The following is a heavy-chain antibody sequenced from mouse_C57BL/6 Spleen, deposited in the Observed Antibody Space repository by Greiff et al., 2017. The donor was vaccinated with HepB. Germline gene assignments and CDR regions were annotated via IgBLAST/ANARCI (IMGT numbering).Heavy chain of an antibody. CDR3: ARIITTVVDPYYFDY. V-gene: IGHV1-81*01. D-gene: IGHD1-1*01. Sequence: QVQLKESGAELARPGASVKLSCKASGYPFTGYGLSWVKQRTGQGLEWIGEIYPRSGNTYYNEKFKGKATLTADKSSSTAYMELRSLTSEDSAVYFCARIITTVVDPYYFDYWGQGTTLTVSS. CDR2: IYPRSGNT. J-gene: IGHJ2*01. CDR1: GYPFTGYG.